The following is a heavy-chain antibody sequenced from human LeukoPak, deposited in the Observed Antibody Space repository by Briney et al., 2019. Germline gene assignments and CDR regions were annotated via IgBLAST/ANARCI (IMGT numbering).Heavy chain of an antibody. V-gene: IGHV3-23*01. D-gene: IGHD6-13*01. CDR3: ARGYSGSWYWFDP. CDR2: ISGSGGST. J-gene: IGHJ5*02. CDR1: GFTFRSYA. Sequence: GGSLRLSCAASGFTFRSYAMSWVRQAPGKGLEWVSAISGSGGSTYYADSVKGRFTISRDNSKNTLYLQMNSLRAEDTAVYYCARGYSGSWYWFDPWGQGTLVTVSS.